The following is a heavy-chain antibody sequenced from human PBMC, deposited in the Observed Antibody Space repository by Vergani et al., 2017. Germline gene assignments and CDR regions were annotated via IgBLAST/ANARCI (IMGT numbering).Heavy chain of an antibody. CDR1: SHTFQTYG. J-gene: IGHJ5*02. Sequence: QVQLVQSGAELKKPGASVSVSCKGSSHTFQTYGISWVRQAPGKGLEWMAWIRPYTGHTIYAQKFQDRVTMTADTSTNTAYMELSSLRSEDTAVYYCARGCGSTSCYKRGEDWFDPWGQGTLVTVSS. D-gene: IGHD2-2*02. V-gene: IGHV1-18*01. CDR3: ARGCGSTSCYKRGEDWFDP. CDR2: IRPYTGHT.